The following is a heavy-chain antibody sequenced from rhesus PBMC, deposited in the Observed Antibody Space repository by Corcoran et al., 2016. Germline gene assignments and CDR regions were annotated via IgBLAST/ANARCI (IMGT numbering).Heavy chain of an antibody. Sequence: QLQLQESGPGLVKPSETLSLTCAVSGYSISSGYGWSWIRQPPGKGLEWIGYISYSGRTSYNPSRKSRVTISRDTSKNQFSLKLSSVTAADTAVYYCARRYGSWGFDYWGQGVLVTVSS. V-gene: IGHV4-122*02. CDR2: ISYSGRT. J-gene: IGHJ4*01. CDR1: GYSISSGYG. D-gene: IGHD6-25*01. CDR3: ARRYGSWGFDY.